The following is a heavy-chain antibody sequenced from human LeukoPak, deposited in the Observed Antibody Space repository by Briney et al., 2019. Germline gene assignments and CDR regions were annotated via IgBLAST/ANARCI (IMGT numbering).Heavy chain of an antibody. Sequence: ASVKVSCKFSGYTLTELSMHWVRQAPGKGLEWMGGFDPEDGETIYAQKFQGIVTMTEDTSTDTAYMELTSLRSDDHAVDYCATGHGGQWFDPWGQGTLVTVSS. CDR1: GYTLTELS. CDR2: FDPEDGET. J-gene: IGHJ5*02. D-gene: IGHD3-16*01. V-gene: IGHV1-24*01. CDR3: ATGHGGQWFDP.